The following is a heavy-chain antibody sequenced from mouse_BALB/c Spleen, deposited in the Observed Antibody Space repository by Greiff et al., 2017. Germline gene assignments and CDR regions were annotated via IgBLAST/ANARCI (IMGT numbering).Heavy chain of an antibody. J-gene: IGHJ4*01. CDR2: IDPANGNT. Sequence: EVKLMESGAELVKPGASVKLSCTASGFNIKDTYMHWVKQRPEQGLEWIGRIDPANGNTKYDPKFQGKATITADTSSNTAYLQLSSLTSEDTAVYYCAPIYYGNYDYAMDYWGQGTSVTVSS. V-gene: IGHV14-3*02. D-gene: IGHD2-1*01. CDR1: GFNIKDTY. CDR3: APIYYGNYDYAMDY.